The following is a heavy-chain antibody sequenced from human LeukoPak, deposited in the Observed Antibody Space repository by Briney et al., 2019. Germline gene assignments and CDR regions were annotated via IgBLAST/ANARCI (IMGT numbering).Heavy chain of an antibody. J-gene: IGHJ3*02. CDR2: IYYSGST. Sequence: SETLSLTCTVSGGSISGSSYYWGWIRQPPGKGLEWIGSIYYSGSTNYNPSLKSRVTISVDTSKNQFSLKLSSVTAADTAVYYCASQVNDAFDIWGRGTMVTVPS. CDR3: ASQVNDAFDI. V-gene: IGHV4-39*07. CDR1: GGSISGSSYY.